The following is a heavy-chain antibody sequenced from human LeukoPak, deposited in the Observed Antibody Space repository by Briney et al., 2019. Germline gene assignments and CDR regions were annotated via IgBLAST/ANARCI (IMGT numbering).Heavy chain of an antibody. CDR1: GFTFSSYA. CDR2: ISYDGSNK. D-gene: IGHD3-10*01. CDR3: ARSSGSYIFDY. Sequence: GGSLRLSCAASGFTFSSYAMHWVRQAPGKGLEWVAVISYDGSNKYYADSVKVRFTISRDNSKNTLYLQMNSLRAEDTAVYYCARSSGSYIFDYWGQGTLVTVSS. J-gene: IGHJ4*02. V-gene: IGHV3-30*04.